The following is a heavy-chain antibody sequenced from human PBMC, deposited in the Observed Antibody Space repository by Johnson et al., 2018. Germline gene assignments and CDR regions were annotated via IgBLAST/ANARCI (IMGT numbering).Heavy chain of an antibody. V-gene: IGHV4-59*01. CDR2: ISHTGST. CDR1: GGSISGYH. D-gene: IGHD6-19*01. CDR3: ARGGGLYACDI. J-gene: IGHJ3*02. Sequence: QVQLQESGPGLVKPSETLSLICTVSGGSISGYHWSWIRQPPGKGLEWIAFISHTGSTNYNPSLKSRVTISLETSKNQFPLKLRSVTAADTAVYYCARGGGLYACDIWGQGTMVTVSS.